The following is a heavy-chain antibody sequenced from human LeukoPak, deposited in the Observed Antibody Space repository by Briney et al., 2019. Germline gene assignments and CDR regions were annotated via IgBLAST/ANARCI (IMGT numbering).Heavy chain of an antibody. CDR2: ISYDGSNK. Sequence: GGSLRLSCAASGFAFSSYAMHWVRQAPGKGLEWVAVISYDGSNKYYADSVKGRFTISRDNSKNTLYLQMNSLRAEDTAVYYCAKDRVIAAAAPEGFDYWGQGTLVTVSS. D-gene: IGHD6-13*01. CDR1: GFAFSSYA. CDR3: AKDRVIAAAAPEGFDY. V-gene: IGHV3-30-3*01. J-gene: IGHJ4*02.